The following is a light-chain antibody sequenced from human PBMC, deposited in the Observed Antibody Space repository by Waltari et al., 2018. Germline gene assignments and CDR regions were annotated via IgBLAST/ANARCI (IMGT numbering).Light chain of an antibody. CDR1: QDISKN. J-gene: IGKJ4*01. CDR3: LQYHTFPLT. Sequence: DIQMTQSPSSQFASVGDRVTITCQASQDISKNLHWFQQKPGKAPNLLIYGASSLHTGVPSRFSGSKSGTHFTFTISSLQPEDIATYYCLQYHTFPLTFGGGTKVEIK. CDR2: GAS. V-gene: IGKV1-33*01.